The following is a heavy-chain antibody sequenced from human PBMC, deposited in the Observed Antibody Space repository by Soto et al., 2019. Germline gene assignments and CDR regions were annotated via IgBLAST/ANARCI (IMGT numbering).Heavy chain of an antibody. CDR3: ARVGGYGMDV. CDR1: GYSISSGYY. J-gene: IGHJ6*02. D-gene: IGHD3-10*01. CDR2: IYHSGST. Sequence: SETLSLTCAVSGYSISSGYYWGWIRQPPGKGLEWIGSIYHSGSTYNNPSLKSRVTISVDTSKNQFSLKLSSVTAADTAVYYCARVGGYGMDVWGQGATVTVSS. V-gene: IGHV4-38-2*01.